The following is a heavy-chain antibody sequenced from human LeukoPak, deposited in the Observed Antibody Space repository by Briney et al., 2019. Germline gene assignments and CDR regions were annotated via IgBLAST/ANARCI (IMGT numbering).Heavy chain of an antibody. D-gene: IGHD2-2*01. CDR1: GFSFSSYS. J-gene: IGHJ4*02. V-gene: IGHV3-21*05. CDR3: ARGAFNTSPDY. Sequence: GGSLRLSCAASGFSFSSYSMNWVRQAPGKGLEWISYISTSSGFISYADSVKGRFTISRDNAKNSLYLQMNSLRAEDTAVYYCARGAFNTSPDYWGQGILVTASS. CDR2: ISTSSGFI.